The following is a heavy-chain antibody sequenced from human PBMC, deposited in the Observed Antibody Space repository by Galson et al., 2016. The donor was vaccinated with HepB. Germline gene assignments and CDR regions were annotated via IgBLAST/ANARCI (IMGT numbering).Heavy chain of an antibody. CDR3: VRHSSIVPATEWYFHL. J-gene: IGHJ2*01. CDR2: IYYGGYT. V-gene: IGHV4-39*01. Sequence: ETLSLTCTVSGGSISSSTHYWGWVRQPPGKGLEWIGSIYYGGYTPRNPSLQSRVTLSLDTSKDQFSLNLTSVTAADTAVYYCVRHSSIVPATEWYFHLWGRGTLVTVSS. CDR1: GGSISSSTHY. D-gene: IGHD1-26*01.